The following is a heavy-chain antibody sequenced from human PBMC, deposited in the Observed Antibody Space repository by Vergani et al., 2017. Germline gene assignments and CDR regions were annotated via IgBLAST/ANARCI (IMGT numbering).Heavy chain of an antibody. J-gene: IGHJ6*02. CDR1: GGSFSGYY. V-gene: IGHV4-34*01. Sequence: QVQLQQWGAGLLKPSETLSLTCAVYGGSFSGYYWRWIRQPPGKGLEWIGEINHSGSTNYNPSLKSRVTISVDTSKNQFSLKLSSVTAADTAVYYWARGRYCSSTSCYTPNYYSYRYYYYGMDVWGQGTTVTVSS. CDR3: ARGRYCSSTSCYTPNYYSYRYYYYGMDV. D-gene: IGHD2-2*01. CDR2: INHSGST.